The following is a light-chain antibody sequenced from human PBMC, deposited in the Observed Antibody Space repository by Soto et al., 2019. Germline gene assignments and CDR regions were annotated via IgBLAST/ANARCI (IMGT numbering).Light chain of an antibody. CDR1: QGIGVR. V-gene: IGKV1-12*01. CDR3: LQVNSFPRT. Sequence: IPMTQSPSSLSASIGDRDTITCRASQGIGVRLAWFQQKPGKAPQYLIQSASILQSGVPSRFSGSGSGTEFILTINSLQPEDVAIYYCLQVNSFPRTFGQGTKVDIK. CDR2: SAS. J-gene: IGKJ1*01.